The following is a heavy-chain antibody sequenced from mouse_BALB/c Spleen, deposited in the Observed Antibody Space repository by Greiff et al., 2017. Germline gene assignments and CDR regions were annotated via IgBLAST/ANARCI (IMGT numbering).Heavy chain of an antibody. CDR3: ARQKGITTATGYFDV. Sequence: EVKVVESGGGLVKPGGSLKFSCAASGFTFSSYAMSWVRQTPEKRLEWVATISSGGSYTYYPDSVKGRFTISRDNAKNTLYLQMSSLRSEDTAMYYCARQKGITTATGYFDVWGAGTTVTVSS. V-gene: IGHV5-9-3*01. D-gene: IGHD1-2*01. J-gene: IGHJ1*01. CDR1: GFTFSSYA. CDR2: ISSGGSYT.